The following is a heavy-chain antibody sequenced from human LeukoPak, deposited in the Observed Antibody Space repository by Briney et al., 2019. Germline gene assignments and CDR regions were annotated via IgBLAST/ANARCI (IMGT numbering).Heavy chain of an antibody. V-gene: IGHV3-30*02. J-gene: IGHJ4*02. CDR2: IRYDGSNK. CDR3: AKPALRFLEWSFDY. Sequence: PGGSLRLSCAASGFTFSSYGMHWVRQAPGKGLEWVAFIRYDGSNKYYADSVKGRFTISRDNSKNTLYLQMNSLRAEDTAVYYCAKPALRFLEWSFDYWGQGTLVTVSS. CDR1: GFTFSSYG. D-gene: IGHD3-3*01.